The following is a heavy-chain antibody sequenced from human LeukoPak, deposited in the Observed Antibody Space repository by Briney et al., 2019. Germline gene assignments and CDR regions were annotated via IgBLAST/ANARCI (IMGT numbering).Heavy chain of an antibody. D-gene: IGHD2-2*02. Sequence: SETLSLTCAVYGGSFSGYYWSWIRQPPGKGLEWIGEINHSGSTNYNPSLKSRVTISVDTSKNQISLKLSSVTAADTAVYYCAREGYCSSTNCYNFNYWGQGTLVTVSS. CDR3: AREGYCSSTNCYNFNY. CDR2: INHSGST. J-gene: IGHJ4*02. V-gene: IGHV4-34*01. CDR1: GGSFSGYY.